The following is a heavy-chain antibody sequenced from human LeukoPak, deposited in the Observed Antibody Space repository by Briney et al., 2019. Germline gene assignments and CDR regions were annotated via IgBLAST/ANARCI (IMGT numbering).Heavy chain of an antibody. J-gene: IGHJ4*02. D-gene: IGHD3-22*01. CDR1: GYTFTNYA. V-gene: IGHV1-3*01. CDR3: ARGSTYYESSGQVPFDY. Sequence: ASVKVSCKASGYTFTNYAMHWVRQAPGQRLEWMGWINAGNGNTKYSQKFQGRVTITRDTSASTAYMELSSLRSEDTAVYYCARGSTYYESSGQVPFDYWGQGTLVTVSS. CDR2: INAGNGNT.